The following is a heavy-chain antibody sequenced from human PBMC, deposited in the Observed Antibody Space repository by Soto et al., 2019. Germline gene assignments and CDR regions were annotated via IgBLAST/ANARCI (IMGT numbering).Heavy chain of an antibody. V-gene: IGHV3-9*01. CDR3: AKDRRYCTNGVCYDYFDY. D-gene: IGHD2-8*01. Sequence: EVQLLESGGGLVQPGGSLRLSCAASGFIFDDYAMHWVRQAPGKGLEWVSGISWNSGSIGYADSVKGRFTISRDNAKNSLYLQMNSLRAEDTALYYCAKDRRYCTNGVCYDYFDYWGQGTLVTVSS. J-gene: IGHJ4*02. CDR2: ISWNSGSI. CDR1: GFIFDDYA.